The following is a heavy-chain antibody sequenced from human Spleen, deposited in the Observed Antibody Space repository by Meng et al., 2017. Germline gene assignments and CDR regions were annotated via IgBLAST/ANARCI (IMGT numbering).Heavy chain of an antibody. Sequence: QVQLVQSGAEVMKTGASVKVSCKASGYTYTDYQTDWVRQAPGQGLEWMGWIHPSGHPTYAQKFQGRVTMTIDTSTTTASMELGSLRSDDSALYYCVKHSSDWSLDSWGQGTLVTVSS. V-gene: IGHV1-18*01. CDR3: VKHSSDWSLDS. J-gene: IGHJ4*02. D-gene: IGHD6-19*01. CDR1: GYTYTDYQ. CDR2: IHPSGHP.